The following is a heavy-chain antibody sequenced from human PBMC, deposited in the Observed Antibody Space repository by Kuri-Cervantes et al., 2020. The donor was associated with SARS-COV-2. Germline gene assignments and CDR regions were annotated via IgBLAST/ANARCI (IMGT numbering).Heavy chain of an antibody. CDR2: IKQDGSEK. CDR3: ARVVTESGSEDY. D-gene: IGHD1-26*01. Sequence: GGSLRLSCAASGFTFSSYWMSWVRQAPGKGLEWVANIKQDGSEKYYADSVKGRFTISRDNSKNTLYLQMNSLRAEDTAVYYCARVVTESGSEDYWGQGTLVTVSS. CDR1: GFTFSSYW. V-gene: IGHV3-7*01. J-gene: IGHJ4*02.